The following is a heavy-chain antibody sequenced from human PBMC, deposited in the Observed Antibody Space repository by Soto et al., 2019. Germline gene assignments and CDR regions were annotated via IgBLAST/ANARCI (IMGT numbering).Heavy chain of an antibody. CDR2: ILHFFGTA. V-gene: IGHV1-69*13. CDR1: GGTFRTES. J-gene: IGHJ3*01. CDR3: ASGHEYGGNSDAFEV. Sequence: QVHLVQSGAEVKKPGSSVKVSCKYSGGTFRTESINWVRQAPGQGLEWMGGILHFFGTAEYAPRYQGRVTITADGGTTTAYMELSSLTSQDTAVYFCASGHEYGGNSDAFEVWGKGTMVTVYS. D-gene: IGHD4-17*01.